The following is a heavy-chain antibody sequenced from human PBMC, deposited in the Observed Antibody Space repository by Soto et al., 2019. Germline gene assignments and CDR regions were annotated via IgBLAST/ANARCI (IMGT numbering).Heavy chain of an antibody. J-gene: IGHJ6*02. CDR3: AVGSSSSYATDV. CDR2: IDWDDDK. D-gene: IGHD6-13*01. Sequence: SGPTLVNPTQTRTLTCTFSGFSLSTSGMCVSWIRQPPGKALEWLALIDWDDDKYYSTSLKTRLTISKDTSKNQVVLTMTNMDPVDTATYYCAVGSSSSYATDVWGQGTTLTVSS. CDR1: GFSLSTSGMC. V-gene: IGHV2-70*01.